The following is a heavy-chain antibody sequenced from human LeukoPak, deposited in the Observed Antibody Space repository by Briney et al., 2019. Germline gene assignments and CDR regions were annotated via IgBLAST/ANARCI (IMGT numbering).Heavy chain of an antibody. CDR3: AREYYYDSSGSPGVDY. V-gene: IGHV4-61*02. Sequence: SQTLSLTCTVSGGSISSGSYYWSWIRQPAGKGLEWIGRIYTSRSTNYNPALKSRGTNSVDTAKNQFSLKLSSVTAADTAVYYCAREYYYDSSGSPGVDYWGQGTLVTVSS. CDR1: GGSISSGSYY. J-gene: IGHJ4*02. D-gene: IGHD3-22*01. CDR2: IYTSRST.